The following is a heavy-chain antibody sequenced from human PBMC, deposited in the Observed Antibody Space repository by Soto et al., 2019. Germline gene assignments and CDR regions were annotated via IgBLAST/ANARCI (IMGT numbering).Heavy chain of an antibody. D-gene: IGHD3-9*01. CDR3: ARDEGYFYWMIDY. Sequence: QVQLVESGGGVVQPGRSLRLSCAASGFTFSSYAMHWVRQAPGKGLEWVAVISYDGSNKYYADSVKGRFTNSTDNSKNTLYLQMYGLRAEDTAVYYCARDEGYFYWMIDYRGQGTLVAVAS. CDR2: ISYDGSNK. CDR1: GFTFSSYA. J-gene: IGHJ4*02. V-gene: IGHV3-30-3*01.